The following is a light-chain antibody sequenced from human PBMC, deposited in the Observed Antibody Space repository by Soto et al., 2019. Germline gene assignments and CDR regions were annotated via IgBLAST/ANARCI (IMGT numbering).Light chain of an antibody. J-gene: IGLJ3*02. CDR3: NSYAGSNNWV. V-gene: IGLV2-8*01. CDR1: SSDVGGYNY. CDR2: EVS. Sequence: QSALTQPPSASGSPGQSVTISCTGTSSDVGGYNYVSWYQQHPGKAPKLMIYEVSKRPSGVPDRFSGSKSGNTASLTVSGLQAEHEADYYCNSYAGSNNWVFGGGTELTVL.